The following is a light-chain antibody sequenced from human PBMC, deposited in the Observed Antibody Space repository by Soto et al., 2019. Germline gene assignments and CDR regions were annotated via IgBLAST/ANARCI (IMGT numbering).Light chain of an antibody. CDR2: DAS. Sequence: EIVMTQSPATLSVSPGERVTLSCRASQSVRSSLAWYHQKSGQAPRLLIYDASTRATGIQARFSGSGSGTEFTLTISSLQSEDFAVYYCQQYNNWPKTFGQGTKVEIK. CDR1: QSVRSS. J-gene: IGKJ1*01. V-gene: IGKV3-15*01. CDR3: QQYNNWPKT.